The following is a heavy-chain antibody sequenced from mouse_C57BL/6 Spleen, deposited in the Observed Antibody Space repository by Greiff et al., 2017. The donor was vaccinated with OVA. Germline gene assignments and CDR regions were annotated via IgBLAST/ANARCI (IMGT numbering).Heavy chain of an antibody. D-gene: IGHD2-1*01. Sequence: VQLQQSGPELVKPGASVKISCKASGYTFTDYYMNWVKQSHGKSLEWIGDINPNNGGTSYNQKFKGKATLTVDKSSSTAYMELRSLTSEDSAVYYCARWKLDGNYVDYWGQGTTLTVSS. V-gene: IGHV1-26*01. CDR1: GYTFTDYY. CDR2: INPNNGGT. CDR3: ARWKLDGNYVDY. J-gene: IGHJ2*01.